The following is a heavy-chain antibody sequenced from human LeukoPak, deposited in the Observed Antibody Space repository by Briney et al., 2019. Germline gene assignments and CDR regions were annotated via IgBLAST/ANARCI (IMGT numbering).Heavy chain of an antibody. Sequence: LAGGSLRLSRAASGFTFDDYGMSWVRQAPGKGLEWVSGINWNGGSTGYADSVKGRFTISRDNAKNSLYLQMNSLRAEDTALYHCARDSQCSSTSCYLDYYYGMDVWGQGTTVTVSS. CDR2: INWNGGST. V-gene: IGHV3-20*01. D-gene: IGHD2-2*01. CDR3: ARDSQCSSTSCYLDYYYGMDV. CDR1: GFTFDDYG. J-gene: IGHJ6*02.